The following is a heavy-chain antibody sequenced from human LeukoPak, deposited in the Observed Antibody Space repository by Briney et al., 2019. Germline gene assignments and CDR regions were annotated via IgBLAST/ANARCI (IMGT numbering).Heavy chain of an antibody. CDR1: GGSISTGGYY. V-gene: IGHV4-31*03. D-gene: IGHD2-15*01. J-gene: IGHJ4*02. Sequence: SETLSLTCTVSGGSISTGGYYWSWIRQHPGKGLEWIGYIYYSGSTYYNPSLKSRVTISVDTSKNQFSLKLSSVTAADTAVYYCARGTCCSGGSCYDLWGQGTLVTVSS. CDR3: ARGTCCSGGSCYDL. CDR2: IYYSGST.